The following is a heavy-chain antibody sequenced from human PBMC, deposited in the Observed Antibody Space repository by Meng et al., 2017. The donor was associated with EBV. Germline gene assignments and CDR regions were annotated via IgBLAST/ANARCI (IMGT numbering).Heavy chain of an antibody. J-gene: IGHJ4*02. D-gene: IGHD6-19*01. CDR2: SNPNRGGT. V-gene: IGHV1-2*02. Sequence: QGHVTRSEPGVQTPAPTLSVPCKASCYTFTGYDSSWARNAHGQGIGWMGRSNPNRGGTNYAHTLHSRLPMTRDTSINKAYMEMSRPRSDETAAYYCATVGNAVAGTLDYWGQGTLVTVSS. CDR3: ATVGNAVAGTLDY. CDR1: CYTFTGYD.